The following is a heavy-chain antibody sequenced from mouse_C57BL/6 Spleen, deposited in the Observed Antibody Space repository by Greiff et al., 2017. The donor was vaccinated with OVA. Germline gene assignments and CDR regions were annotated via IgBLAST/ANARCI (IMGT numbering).Heavy chain of an antibody. V-gene: IGHV1-4*01. CDR2: INPSSGYT. CDR1: GYTFTSYT. CDR3: ARSHYGSSYGFAY. Sequence: VMLVESGAELARPGTSVKMSCKASGYTFTSYTMHWVKQRPGQGLEWIGYINPSSGYTKYNQKFKDKATLTADKSSSTAYMQLSSLTSEDSAVYYCARSHYGSSYGFAYWGQGTLVTVSA. D-gene: IGHD1-1*01. J-gene: IGHJ3*01.